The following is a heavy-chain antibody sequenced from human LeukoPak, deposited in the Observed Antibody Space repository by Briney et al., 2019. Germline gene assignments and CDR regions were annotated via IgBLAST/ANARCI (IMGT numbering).Heavy chain of an antibody. CDR2: ISGSGGST. J-gene: IGHJ4*02. D-gene: IGHD1-26*01. V-gene: IGHV3-23*01. Sequence: GGSLRLSCAASGFTFSSYAMSWVRQAPGKGLEWVSAISGSGGSTYYADSVKGRFTISGDNAKNSLYLQMNSLRAEDTALYYCAKDNLAIVGATFDYWGQGTLVTVSS. CDR3: AKDNLAIVGATFDY. CDR1: GFTFSSYA.